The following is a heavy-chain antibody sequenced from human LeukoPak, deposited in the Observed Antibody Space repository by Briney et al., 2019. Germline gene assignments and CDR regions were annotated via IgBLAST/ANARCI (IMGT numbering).Heavy chain of an antibody. D-gene: IGHD2-15*01. J-gene: IGHJ3*02. CDR3: ARVDCSGGSCYAFDI. Sequence: PGGSLRLSCAASEFTFSNYNMNWVRQAPGKGLEWVSYISSSSSTIYYADSVKGRSTISRDNAKNSLSLQINSLRDEDTAVYYCARVDCSGGSCYAFDIWGQGTMVTVSS. CDR2: ISSSSSTI. CDR1: EFTFSNYN. V-gene: IGHV3-48*02.